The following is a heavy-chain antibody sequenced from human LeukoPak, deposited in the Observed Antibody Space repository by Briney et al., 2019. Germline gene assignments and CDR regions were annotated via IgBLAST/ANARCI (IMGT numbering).Heavy chain of an antibody. D-gene: IGHD6-19*01. V-gene: IGHV1-46*01. Sequence: GASVKVSCKASGYTFTSYYMHWVRQAPGQGLEWMGIINPSGGSTSYAQKFQGRVTMTRDTSTSTVYMELSSLRSEDTAVYYCARDNMQWLVKGGYFQHWGQGTLVTVSS. J-gene: IGHJ1*01. CDR3: ARDNMQWLVKGGYFQH. CDR1: GYTFTSYY. CDR2: INPSGGST.